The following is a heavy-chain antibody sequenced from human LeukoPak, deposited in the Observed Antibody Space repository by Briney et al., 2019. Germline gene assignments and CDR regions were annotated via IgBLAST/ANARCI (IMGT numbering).Heavy chain of an antibody. V-gene: IGHV3-23*01. CDR3: AKHRSLFLEWPTTIDY. CDR2: ISGSGGST. D-gene: IGHD3-3*01. Sequence: GGSLRLSCAASGFTFSSYAMSWVRQAPGKGLEWVSAISGSGGSTYYADSVKGRFTISRDNSKNTLYLQMSSLRAEDTAVYYCAKHRSLFLEWPTTIDYWGQGTLVTVSS. J-gene: IGHJ4*02. CDR1: GFTFSSYA.